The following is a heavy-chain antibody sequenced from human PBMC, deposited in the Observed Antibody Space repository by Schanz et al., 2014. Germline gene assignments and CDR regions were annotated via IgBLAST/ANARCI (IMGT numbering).Heavy chain of an antibody. CDR2: IDGKSTTV. V-gene: IGHV3-48*01. Sequence: EQLVESGGGLVKPGGSLRLSCAASGFSFSSYSMNWVRQAPGKGLEWLSYIDGKSTTVYYADSVKGRFTVSRDNARNSLYLHMNTLGAEDTAVYYCAKQIHYDILTVTRNWGQGTLVTVSS. D-gene: IGHD3-9*01. CDR3: AKQIHYDILTVTRN. CDR1: GFSFSSYS. J-gene: IGHJ4*02.